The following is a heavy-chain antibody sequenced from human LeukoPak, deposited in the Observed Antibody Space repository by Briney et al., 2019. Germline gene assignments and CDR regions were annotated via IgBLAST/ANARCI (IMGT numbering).Heavy chain of an antibody. CDR2: IRYDGSNK. J-gene: IGHJ4*02. D-gene: IGHD3-3*01. CDR1: GFTFSSYG. CDR3: AKDGGTGGYYRLDQ. Sequence: PGGSLRLSCAASGFTFSSYGMHWVRQAPGKGLEWVAFIRYDGSNKYYADSVKGRFTITRDNSENTLYLQMNNLRADDTAIYYCAKDGGTGGYYRLDQWGQGTLVTVSS. V-gene: IGHV3-30*02.